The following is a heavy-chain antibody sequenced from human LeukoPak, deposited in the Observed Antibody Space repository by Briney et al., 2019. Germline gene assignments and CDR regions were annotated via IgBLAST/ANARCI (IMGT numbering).Heavy chain of an antibody. CDR3: AKGRMTTDY. V-gene: IGHV3-23*01. CDR1: GFTFSTYA. Sequence: GGSLRLSCAASGFTFSTYAMTWVRQAPGKGLEWLSSISGSGYSTYYADSLKGRFTISRDNSSNTLYLQMNSLRAEDTAVYYCAKGRMTTDYWGQGTLVTVSS. J-gene: IGHJ4*02. D-gene: IGHD4-17*01. CDR2: ISGSGYST.